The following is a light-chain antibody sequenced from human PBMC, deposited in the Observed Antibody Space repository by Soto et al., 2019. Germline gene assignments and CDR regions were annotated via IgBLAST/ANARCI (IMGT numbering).Light chain of an antibody. J-gene: IGLJ7*01. CDR3: AAWADTLNGVV. V-gene: IGLV1-44*01. CDR1: SSNIGSNT. CDR2: SNN. Sequence: QSVLTQPPSASGTPGQRVTISCSGSSSNIGSNTVSWYQQLPGTAHTLLIYSNNQPPSGVPDRFSGSKSGTSASLAISGFHSEEEADYYCAAWADTLNGVVFGGGTQLTVL.